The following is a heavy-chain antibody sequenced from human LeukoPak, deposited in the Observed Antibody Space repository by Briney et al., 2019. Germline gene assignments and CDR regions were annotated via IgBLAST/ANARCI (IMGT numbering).Heavy chain of an antibody. CDR1: GGTFSSYA. V-gene: IGHV1-69*13. Sequence: GASVKVSCKASGGTFSSYAISWVRQAPGRGLEWMGGIIPIFGTANYAQKFQGRVTITADESTSTAYMELSSLRSEDTAVYYCARDLGPPATDWYFDLWGRGTLVTVSS. CDR2: IIPIFGTA. J-gene: IGHJ2*01. CDR3: ARDLGPPATDWYFDL.